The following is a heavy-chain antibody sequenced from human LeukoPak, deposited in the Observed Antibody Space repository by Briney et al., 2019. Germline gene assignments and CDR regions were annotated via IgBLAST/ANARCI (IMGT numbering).Heavy chain of an antibody. J-gene: IGHJ6*02. Sequence: ASVKVSCKASGYTFTSYAMNWVRQAPGQGLEWMGWINTNTGNPTYAQGFTGRFVLSLDTSVSTAYLQISSLKAEDTAVYYCARDRGTPPYYYYGMDVWGQRTTVTVSS. V-gene: IGHV7-4-1*02. CDR3: ARDRGTPPYYYYGMDV. CDR1: GYTFTSYA. CDR2: INTNTGNP.